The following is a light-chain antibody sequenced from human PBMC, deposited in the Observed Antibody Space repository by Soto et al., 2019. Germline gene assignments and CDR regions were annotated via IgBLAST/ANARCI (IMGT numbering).Light chain of an antibody. Sequence: QSALTQPRSVSGSPGQSVTISCTGTSSDVGGYSYVSWYQQHPGKAPTVMIYDVSKRPSGVPDRFSGSKSGNTASLTISGLQAEDEADYYCCSYAGSYTFEFGGGTKLTVL. CDR1: SSDVGGYSY. V-gene: IGLV2-11*01. J-gene: IGLJ2*01. CDR3: CSYAGSYTFE. CDR2: DVS.